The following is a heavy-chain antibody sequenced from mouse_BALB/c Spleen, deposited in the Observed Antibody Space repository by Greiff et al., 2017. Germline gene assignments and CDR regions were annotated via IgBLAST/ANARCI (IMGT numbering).Heavy chain of an antibody. Sequence: VQLQQSGAELVKPGASVKLSCTASGFNIKDTYMHWVKQRPEQGLEWIGRIDPANGNTKYDPKFQGKATITADTSSNTAYLQLSSLTSEDTAVYYGATPDYDGSLYAMDYWGQGTSVTVSS. D-gene: IGHD2-3*01. CDR3: ATPDYDGSLYAMDY. CDR1: GFNIKDTY. CDR2: IDPANGNT. J-gene: IGHJ4*01. V-gene: IGHV14-3*02.